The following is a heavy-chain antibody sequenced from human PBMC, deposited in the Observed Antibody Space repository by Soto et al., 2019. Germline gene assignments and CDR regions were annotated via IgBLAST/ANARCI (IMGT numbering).Heavy chain of an antibody. J-gene: IGHJ6*02. D-gene: IGHD1-26*01. CDR3: PTLRVGANLNYYYGMDL. CDR1: GYSFTSYW. CDR2: IDPSDSYT. Sequence: GESLKISCKGSGYSFTSYWISWVRQMPGKGLEWMGRIDPSDSYTNYSPSFQGHVTISADKSISTAYLQWSSLKASDTAMYYCPTLRVGANLNYYYGMDLWGQGTTVTVSS. V-gene: IGHV5-10-1*01.